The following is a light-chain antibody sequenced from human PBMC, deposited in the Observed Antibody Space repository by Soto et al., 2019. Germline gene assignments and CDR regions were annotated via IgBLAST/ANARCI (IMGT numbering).Light chain of an antibody. CDR2: GVS. CDR1: ESVSSGY. CDR3: QQYAASPRT. V-gene: IGKV3-20*01. Sequence: EIVLTQSPGTLSLSPRERATLSCRASESVSSGYLAWYQHKPGQAPRLLIYGVSSRAPGIPDRFSDSGSGTDFTLTISRLEPEDFAVYYCQQYAASPRTFGQGTQVELK. J-gene: IGKJ1*01.